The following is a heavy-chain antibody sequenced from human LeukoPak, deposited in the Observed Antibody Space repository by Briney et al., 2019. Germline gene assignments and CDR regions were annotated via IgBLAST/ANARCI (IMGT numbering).Heavy chain of an antibody. V-gene: IGHV3-23*01. Sequence: GGSLRLSCAASGFTFSSYAMSWVRQAPGKGLEWVSAISGSGGSTYYADSVKGRFTISRDNSKNTLYLQINSLRVEDTAVYYCAKDGRTTVTYNWFDPWGQGTLVTVSS. J-gene: IGHJ5*02. CDR1: GFTFSSYA. CDR3: AKDGRTTVTYNWFDP. D-gene: IGHD4-17*01. CDR2: ISGSGGST.